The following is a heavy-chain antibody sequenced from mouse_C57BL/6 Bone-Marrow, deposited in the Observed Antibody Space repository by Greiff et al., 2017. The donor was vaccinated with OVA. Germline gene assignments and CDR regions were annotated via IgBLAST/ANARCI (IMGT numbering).Heavy chain of an antibody. CDR2: ISDGGSYT. D-gene: IGHD2-3*01. J-gene: IGHJ3*01. Sequence: EVQRVESGGGLVKPGGSLKLSCAASGFTFSSYAMSWVRQTPEKRLEWVATISDGGSYTYYPDNVKGRFTISRDNAKNNLYLQMSHLKSEDTAMYYCATDGYYFAYWGQGTLVTVSA. CDR3: ATDGYYFAY. V-gene: IGHV5-4*01. CDR1: GFTFSSYA.